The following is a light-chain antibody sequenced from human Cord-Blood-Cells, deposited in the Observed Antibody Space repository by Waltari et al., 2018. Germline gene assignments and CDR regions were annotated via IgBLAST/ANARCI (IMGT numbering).Light chain of an antibody. V-gene: IGLV2-8*01. Sequence: QSALTQPPSASGSPGQSVTISCTGTSSDVGGYNYVSWYQQHPGKALKLMIYEVSKRPSGVPDRVSGSKSGNTASLTVCGLQAEDEADYSCSSYAGSNNYVFGTGTKVTVL. CDR3: SSYAGSNNYV. CDR2: EVS. CDR1: SSDVGGYNY. J-gene: IGLJ1*01.